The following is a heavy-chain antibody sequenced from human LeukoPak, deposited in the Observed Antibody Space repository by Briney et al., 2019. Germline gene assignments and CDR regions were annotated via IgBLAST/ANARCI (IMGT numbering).Heavy chain of an antibody. Sequence: GGSLRLSCAASGFAFSSYGMHWVRQAPGKGLEWVAYIHYDSSTEDYADSVKGRFTISRDNAKDSLYLQMNNLRVEDTAVYYCARDPKWELLRTGVYFDYWGQGILVTVSS. CDR3: ARDPKWELLRTGVYFDY. J-gene: IGHJ4*02. CDR1: GFAFSSYG. CDR2: IHYDSSTE. V-gene: IGHV3-30*02. D-gene: IGHD3-22*01.